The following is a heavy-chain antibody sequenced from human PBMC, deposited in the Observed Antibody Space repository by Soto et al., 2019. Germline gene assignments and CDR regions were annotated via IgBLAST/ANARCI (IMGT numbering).Heavy chain of an antibody. V-gene: IGHV2-26*01. D-gene: IGHD4-17*01. J-gene: IGHJ6*03. CDR1: GFSLSNARMG. CDR3: ARIYGDYTWVNYYYYMDV. CDR2: IFSNDEK. Sequence: QVTLKESGPVLVKPTETLTLTCTVSGFSLSNARMGVSWIRQPPGKALEWLAHIFSNDEKSYSTSLKSRLTTSKDTSKSQVVLTMTNMDPVDTATYYCARIYGDYTWVNYYYYMDVWGKGTTVTVSS.